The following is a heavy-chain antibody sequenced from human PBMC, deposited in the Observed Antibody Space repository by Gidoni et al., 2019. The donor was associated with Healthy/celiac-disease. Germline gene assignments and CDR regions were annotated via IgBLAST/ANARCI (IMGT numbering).Heavy chain of an antibody. CDR3: ARGRTGYGGNSIVD. V-gene: IGHV4-34*01. J-gene: IGHJ4*02. CDR2: INHSGST. Sequence: QVQLQQWGAGLLKPSETLSLTCAVYGGSFSGYYWSWIRQPPGKGLEWIGEINHSGSTNYNPSLKSRVTISVDTSKNQFSLKLSSVTAADTAVYYCARGRTGYGGNSIVDWGQGTLVTVSS. D-gene: IGHD4-17*01. CDR1: GGSFSGYY.